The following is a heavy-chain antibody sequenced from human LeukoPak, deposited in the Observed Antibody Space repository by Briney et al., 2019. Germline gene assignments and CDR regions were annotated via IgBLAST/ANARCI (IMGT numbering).Heavy chain of an antibody. CDR3: ARGFSSGWYDGYFQH. Sequence: GGSLRLSCAVSGFTFNSYAIHWVRQAPGKGLEWVAVISPDGTKKYYADSVKGRFTISRDNAKNSLYLQMNSLRAEDTAVYYCARGFSSGWYDGYFQHWGQGTLVSVSS. D-gene: IGHD6-19*01. CDR2: ISPDGTKK. J-gene: IGHJ1*01. V-gene: IGHV3-30*04. CDR1: GFTFNSYA.